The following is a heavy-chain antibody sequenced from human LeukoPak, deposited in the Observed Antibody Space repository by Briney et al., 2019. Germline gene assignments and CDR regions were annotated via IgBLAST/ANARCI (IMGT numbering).Heavy chain of an antibody. D-gene: IGHD3-22*01. J-gene: IGHJ4*02. V-gene: IGHV4-61*01. Sequence: PSETLSLTCTVSGGSVNSGSYYWSWIRQPPGRGLEWIGYIYYSGSTNYNPSLKSRVTISADTSKNQFSLKLSSVTAADTAVYYCARTTRYYDNSGCFDFWGQGTLVTVSS. CDR3: ARTTRYYDNSGCFDF. CDR1: GGSVNSGSYY. CDR2: IYYSGST.